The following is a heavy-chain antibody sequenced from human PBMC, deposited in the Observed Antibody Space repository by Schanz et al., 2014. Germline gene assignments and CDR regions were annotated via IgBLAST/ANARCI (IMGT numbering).Heavy chain of an antibody. V-gene: IGHV3-30*19. J-gene: IGHJ4*02. Sequence: QVQLVESGGGVVQPGRSLRLSCVASGFTFSSYALHWVRQAPGKGLEWVAFVPFDGSQKFYADSVKGRFTISRDNSKNTVYLQMNSLRPGDTAVYYCANNWNLDYWGQGTLVTVSS. CDR1: GFTFSSYA. CDR3: ANNWNLDY. CDR2: VPFDGSQK. D-gene: IGHD1-20*01.